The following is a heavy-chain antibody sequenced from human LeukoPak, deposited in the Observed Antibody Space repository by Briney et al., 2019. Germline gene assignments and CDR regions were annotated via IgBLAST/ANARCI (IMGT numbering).Heavy chain of an antibody. Sequence: SETLSLTCTVSGGSISSYYWSWIRQPPGKGLEWIGYIYYSGSTNYNPSLKSRVTISVDTSKNQFSLKLSSVTAADTAVYYCARHREGGWFDPWGQGTLVTVSS. V-gene: IGHV4-59*08. CDR1: GGSISSYY. J-gene: IGHJ5*02. CDR2: IYYSGST. CDR3: ARHREGGWFDP.